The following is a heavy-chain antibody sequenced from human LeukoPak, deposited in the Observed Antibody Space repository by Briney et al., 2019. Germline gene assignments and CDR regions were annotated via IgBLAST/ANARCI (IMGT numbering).Heavy chain of an antibody. V-gene: IGHV3-23*01. J-gene: IGHJ5*02. CDR2: ISGSGGST. CDR1: GYTFSGYA. CDR3: AKCQDWFDP. Sequence: GASLGLSCAASGYTFSGYAMSWVRQAPGKGLEWVSAISGSGGSTYYADSVKGRFTISRDNSKNTLYLQMNSLRAEDTAVYYCAKCQDWFDPWGQGTLVTVSS.